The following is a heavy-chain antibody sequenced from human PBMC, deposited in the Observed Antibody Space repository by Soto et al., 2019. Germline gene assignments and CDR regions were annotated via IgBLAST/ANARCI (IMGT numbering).Heavy chain of an antibody. CDR3: AKEGAASTSLFNYFDY. D-gene: IGHD1-26*01. CDR1: GFTFSSYA. Sequence: GGSLRLSCAASGFTFSSYAMSWVRQAPGKGLEWVSALSGSGGTTYYADSVKGRFTISRDNSKNTLYLQMNSLRAEDTAVYYCAKEGAASTSLFNYFDYWGQGTLVTVSS. CDR2: LSGSGGTT. J-gene: IGHJ4*02. V-gene: IGHV3-23*01.